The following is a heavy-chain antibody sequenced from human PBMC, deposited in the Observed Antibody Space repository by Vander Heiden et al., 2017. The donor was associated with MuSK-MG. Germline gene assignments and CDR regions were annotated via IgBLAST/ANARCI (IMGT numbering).Heavy chain of an antibody. CDR1: GATFTSYA. CDR2: IIPIFGTA. D-gene: IGHD2-15*01. V-gene: IGHV1-69*01. Sequence: QVQLVRSGADVKRPGSSVKYSCKASGATFTSYALIWVRQAPEQGLEWMGGIIPIFGTAKYAQKFQGRVTITADESTSTAYMELSSLRSEDTAVYYCARGYCSGGSCYGYYYYYMDVWGKGTTVTVSS. J-gene: IGHJ6*03. CDR3: ARGYCSGGSCYGYYYYYMDV.